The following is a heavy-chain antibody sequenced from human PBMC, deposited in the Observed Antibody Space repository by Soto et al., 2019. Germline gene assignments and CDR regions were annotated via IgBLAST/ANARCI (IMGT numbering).Heavy chain of an antibody. J-gene: IGHJ4*02. Sequence: QITLKESGPTLVKPTQTLTLTCTFSGFSLSTSGVGVGWIRQPPGKALEWLALIYWDDDKRYSPSLKSRLTITTDTSTNQVVLTLTDMDPVDTATYYCAHSIAPRIFDYWGPGTLVTVSS. D-gene: IGHD6-13*01. CDR1: GFSLSTSGVG. CDR3: AHSIAPRIFDY. V-gene: IGHV2-5*02. CDR2: IYWDDDK.